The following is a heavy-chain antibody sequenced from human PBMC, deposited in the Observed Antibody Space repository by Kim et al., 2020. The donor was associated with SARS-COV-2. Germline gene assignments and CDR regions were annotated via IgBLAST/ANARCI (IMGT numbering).Heavy chain of an antibody. CDR2: INAGNGNT. J-gene: IGHJ4*02. CDR3: ARLTTVTTPTSN. CDR1: GYTFTSYA. V-gene: IGHV1-3*01. D-gene: IGHD4-17*01. Sequence: ASVKVSCKASGYTFTSYAMHWVRQAPGQRLEWMGWINAGNGNTKYSQKFQGRVTITRDTSASTAYMELSSLRSEDTAVYYCARLTTVTTPTSNWGQGTLVTVSS.